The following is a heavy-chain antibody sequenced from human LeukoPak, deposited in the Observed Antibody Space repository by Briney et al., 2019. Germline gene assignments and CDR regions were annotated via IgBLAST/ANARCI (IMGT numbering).Heavy chain of an antibody. CDR2: ISYDGSNK. J-gene: IGHJ4*02. D-gene: IGHD3-22*01. Sequence: PGGSLRLSCEASGFTFSSYWMSWVRQAPGKGLEWVAVISYDGSNKYYADSVKGRFTISRDNSKNTLYLQMNSLRAEDTAVYYCARDPNDSSGLYHVLWGQGTLVTVSS. CDR3: ARDPNDSSGLYHVL. CDR1: GFTFSSYW. V-gene: IGHV3-30-3*01.